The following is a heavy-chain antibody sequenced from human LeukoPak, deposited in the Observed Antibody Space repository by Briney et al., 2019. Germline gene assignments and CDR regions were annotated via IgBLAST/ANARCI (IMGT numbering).Heavy chain of an antibody. Sequence: GGSLRLSCSASGFTFSSYAMHWVRQAPGKGLEYASAISSNEGSTYYADSVKGRFTISRDNSKNTLYLQMSSLRAEGTAVYYCVKDRNTAMVEGAFDIWGQGTMVTVSS. J-gene: IGHJ3*02. V-gene: IGHV3-64D*06. CDR2: ISSNEGST. D-gene: IGHD5-18*01. CDR1: GFTFSSYA. CDR3: VKDRNTAMVEGAFDI.